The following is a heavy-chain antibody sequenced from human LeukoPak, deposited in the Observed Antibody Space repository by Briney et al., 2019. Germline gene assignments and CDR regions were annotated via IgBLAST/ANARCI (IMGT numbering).Heavy chain of an antibody. D-gene: IGHD2-2*02. CDR1: GGTFSSYA. Sequence: SVKVSCKASGGTFSSYAISWVRQAPGQGLEWMGGIIPIFGTANYAQKFQGRVTITTDESTSTAYMELSSLRSEDTAVCYCARVYCSSTSCYTVPHFDYWGQGTLVTVSS. J-gene: IGHJ4*02. CDR3: ARVYCSSTSCYTVPHFDY. V-gene: IGHV1-69*05. CDR2: IIPIFGTA.